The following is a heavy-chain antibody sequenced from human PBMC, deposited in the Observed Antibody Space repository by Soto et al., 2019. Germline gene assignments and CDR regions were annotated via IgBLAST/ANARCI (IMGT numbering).Heavy chain of an antibody. J-gene: IGHJ4*02. CDR2: IWYDGSDK. Sequence: QVQLVESGGGVVQPGRSLRLXXXXXXXTFSSHGMHWVXXAPGKGLEWVAVIWYDGSDKYYADSVKGRFTISRDNSKNTLYLQMNSLRAEDTAVYYCARDQGDGWGQGTLVTVSS. D-gene: IGHD2-21*02. CDR3: ARDQGDG. CDR1: XXTFSSHG. V-gene: IGHV3-33*01.